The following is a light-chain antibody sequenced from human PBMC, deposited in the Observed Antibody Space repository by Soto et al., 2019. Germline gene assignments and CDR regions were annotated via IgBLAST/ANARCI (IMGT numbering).Light chain of an antibody. CDR3: QQYNNWPRT. J-gene: IGKJ1*01. Sequence: EILMTQSPATLSVSPGERATLSCGASQSVRSNLDWYQQKPGKAPRLLMYGASTRATGIPARFSGSGSGTELTLTISSLQPEDFAVYYCQQYNNWPRTFGHGTKVDIK. CDR1: QSVRSN. CDR2: GAS. V-gene: IGKV3-15*01.